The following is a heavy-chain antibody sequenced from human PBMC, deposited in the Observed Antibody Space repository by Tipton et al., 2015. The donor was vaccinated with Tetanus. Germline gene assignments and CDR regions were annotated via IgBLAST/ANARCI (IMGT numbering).Heavy chain of an antibody. CDR3: VGGALDAFDI. J-gene: IGHJ3*02. V-gene: IGHV4-59*01. Sequence: TLSLTCTVSGGPISSYYWSWIRQPPGKGLEWIGYIYYSGSTNYNPSLKSRVTISVDTSKDQFSLKLSSVTAADTAVYYCVGGALDAFDIWGQGTMVTVSS. CDR1: GGPISSYY. CDR2: IYYSGST. D-gene: IGHD1-26*01.